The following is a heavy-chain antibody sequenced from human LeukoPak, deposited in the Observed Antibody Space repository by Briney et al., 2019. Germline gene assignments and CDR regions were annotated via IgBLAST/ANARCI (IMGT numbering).Heavy chain of an antibody. V-gene: IGHV4-59*01. CDR2: IYYSGST. Sequence: SETLSLTCTVSGGSISGYYWSWIRQPPGKGLEWIGYIYYSGSTNYNPSLKSRVTISVDTSKNQFSLKLSSVTAADTAVYYCARDLGGDYYYGMDVWGQGTTVTVSS. CDR1: GGSISGYY. J-gene: IGHJ6*02. CDR3: ARDLGGDYYYGMDV. D-gene: IGHD1-26*01.